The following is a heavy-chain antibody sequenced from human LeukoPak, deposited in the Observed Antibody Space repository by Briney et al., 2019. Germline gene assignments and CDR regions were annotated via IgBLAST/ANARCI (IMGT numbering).Heavy chain of an antibody. CDR1: GYTFTSYY. V-gene: IGHV1-46*01. CDR2: INPSGGST. Sequence: ASAKVSCKASGYTFTSYYIHWVRQAPGQGLEWMGIINPSGGSTIYAQKFQGRVTMARDTSTSTVYMELSSLRSEDTAVYYCARDRDSGSNLDAFDIWGQGTMVTVSS. J-gene: IGHJ3*02. D-gene: IGHD1-26*01. CDR3: ARDRDSGSNLDAFDI.